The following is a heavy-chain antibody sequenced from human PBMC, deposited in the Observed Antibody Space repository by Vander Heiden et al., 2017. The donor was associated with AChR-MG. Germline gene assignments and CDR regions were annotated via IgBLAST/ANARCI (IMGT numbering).Heavy chain of an antibody. CDR1: GGSFSGYY. CDR2: INHSGST. V-gene: IGHV4-34*01. Sequence: QVQLQQWGAGLLKPSETLSLTCAVYGGSFSGYYWSWIRQPPGKGLEWIGEINHSGSTNYNTSLKRRVTISVDTSKNQFSLKLSSVTAADTAVYYCARGLEMAVCQTRYWYFDLWGRGTLVTVSS. D-gene: IGHD3-3*01. J-gene: IGHJ2*01. CDR3: ARGLEMAVCQTRYWYFDL.